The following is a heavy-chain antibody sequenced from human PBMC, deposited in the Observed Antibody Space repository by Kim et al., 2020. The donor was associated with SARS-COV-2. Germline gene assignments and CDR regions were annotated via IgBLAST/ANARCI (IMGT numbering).Heavy chain of an antibody. CDR1: GGSFSGYY. D-gene: IGHD1-7*01. V-gene: IGHV4-34*01. CDR2: INHSGST. J-gene: IGHJ5*02. Sequence: SETLSLTCAVYGGSFSGYYWSWIRQPPGKGLEWIGEINHSGSTNYNPSLKSRVTISVDTSKNQFSLKLSSVTAADTAVYYCARDAWYNWNYSGGNWFDPWGQGTLVTVSS. CDR3: ARDAWYNWNYSGGNWFDP.